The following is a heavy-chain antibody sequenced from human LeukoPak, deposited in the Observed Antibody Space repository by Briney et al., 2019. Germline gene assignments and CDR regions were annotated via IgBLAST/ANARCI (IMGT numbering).Heavy chain of an antibody. J-gene: IGHJ4*02. CDR2: ISGSGGST. CDR1: GFTFSSYA. CDR3: ANGDDILTGSYIVY. D-gene: IGHD3-9*01. Sequence: GSLRLSCAASGFTFSSYAMSWVRQAPGKGLEWVSAISGSGGSTYYADSVKGRFTISRDNSKNTLYLQMNSLRAEDTAVYYCANGDDILTGSYIVYWGQGTLVTVSS. V-gene: IGHV3-23*01.